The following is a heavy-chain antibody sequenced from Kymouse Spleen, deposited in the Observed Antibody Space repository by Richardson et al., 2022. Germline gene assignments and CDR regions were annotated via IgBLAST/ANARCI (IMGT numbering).Heavy chain of an antibody. CDR1: GFTFDDYA. CDR3: AKDRTGIRYYYYGMDV. J-gene: IGHJ6*02. D-gene: IGHD3-9*01,IGHD7-27*02. Sequence: EVQLVESGGGLVQPGRSLRLSCAASGFTFDDYAMHWVRQAPGKGLEWVSGISWNSGSIGYADSVKGRFTISRDNAKNSLYLQMNSLRAEDTALYYCAKDRTGIRYYYYGMDVWGQGTTVTVSS. CDR2: ISWNSGSI. V-gene: IGHV3-9*01.